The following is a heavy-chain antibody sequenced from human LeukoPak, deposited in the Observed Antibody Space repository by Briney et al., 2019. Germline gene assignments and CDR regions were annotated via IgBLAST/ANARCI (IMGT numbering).Heavy chain of an antibody. V-gene: IGHV3-49*04. CDR2: IRSKAFRGRT. J-gene: IGHJ4*02. CDR1: GLTFGDYA. D-gene: IGHD3-22*01. Sequence: GRSLTLSCTASGLTFGDYAMSWVRQAPGKGLEWVGFIRSKAFRGRTQYAASVKGRFTISRDDSKSTAYLQVNSLKTEDTAVYYCTSVYDSSSYYHSGVDYWGQGTLVTVSS. CDR3: TSVYDSSSYYHSGVDY.